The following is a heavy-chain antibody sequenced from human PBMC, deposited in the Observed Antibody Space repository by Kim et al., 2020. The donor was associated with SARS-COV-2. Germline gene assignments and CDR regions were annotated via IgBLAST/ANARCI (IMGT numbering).Heavy chain of an antibody. V-gene: IGHV4-39*01. CDR2: IYYSGST. CDR3: ARRDRSAALDY. CDR1: GGSISSSSYY. D-gene: IGHD6-25*01. Sequence: SETLSLTCTVSGGSISSSSYYWGWIRQPPGMGLEWIGSIYYSGSTYYNPSLKSRVTISVDTSKNQFSLKLSSVTAADTAVYYCARRDRSAALDYWGQGTLVTVSS. J-gene: IGHJ4*02.